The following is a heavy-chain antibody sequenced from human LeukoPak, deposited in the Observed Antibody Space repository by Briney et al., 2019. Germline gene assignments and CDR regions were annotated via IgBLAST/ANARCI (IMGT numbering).Heavy chain of an antibody. D-gene: IGHD3-16*01. CDR1: GGSISSGGYY. J-gene: IGHJ4*02. CDR2: IYYSGTT. V-gene: IGHV4-31*03. CDR3: ARRPGEHFDY. Sequence: KTSQTLSLTCTVSGGSISSGGYYWSWIRQHPGKGLEWIGYIYYSGTTYYNPPLKSRVSTSVDTSENQFSLKLSSVTAADTAVYYCARRPGEHFDYWGQGTLVTVSS.